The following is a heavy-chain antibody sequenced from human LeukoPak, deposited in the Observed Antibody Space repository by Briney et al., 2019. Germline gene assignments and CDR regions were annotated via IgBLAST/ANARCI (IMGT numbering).Heavy chain of an antibody. CDR3: ARDSGSYSGPTERGQSYYYYYGMDV. D-gene: IGHD1-26*01. V-gene: IGHV4-59*01. CDR1: GGSISSYY. Sequence: SETLSLTCTVSGGSISSYYWSWIRQPPGKGLEWIGYIYYSGSTNYNPSLKSRVTISVDTSKNQFSLKLSSVTAADTAVYYCARDSGSYSGPTERGQSYYYYYGMDVWGQGTTVTVSS. J-gene: IGHJ6*02. CDR2: IYYSGST.